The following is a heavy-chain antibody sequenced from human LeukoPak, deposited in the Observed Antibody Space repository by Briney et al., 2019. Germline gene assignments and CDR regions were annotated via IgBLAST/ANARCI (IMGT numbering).Heavy chain of an antibody. Sequence: PGGSLRLSCAASGFTFSSYAMHWVRQAPGKGLEWVAVISYDGSNKYYADSVKGRFTISRDNSKNTLYLQMNSLRAEDTAVYYCARDLGSVNWIFDYWGQGTLVTVSS. CDR3: ARDLGSVNWIFDY. V-gene: IGHV3-30-3*01. CDR2: ISYDGSNK. CDR1: GFTFSSYA. J-gene: IGHJ4*02. D-gene: IGHD1-20*01.